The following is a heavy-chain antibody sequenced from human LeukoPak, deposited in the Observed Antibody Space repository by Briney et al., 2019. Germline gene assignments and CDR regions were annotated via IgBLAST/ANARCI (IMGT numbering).Heavy chain of an antibody. J-gene: IGHJ4*02. CDR3: ARDEYDYVWGSYRHTGFDY. V-gene: IGHV4-59*12. CDR2: IYYSGST. CDR1: GGSISSYY. Sequence: SETLSLTCTVSGGSISSYYWSWIRQPPGKGLEWIGYIYYSGSTNYNPSLKSRVTISVDTSKNQFSLKLSSVTAADTAVYYCARDEYDYVWGSYRHTGFDYWGQGTLVTVSS. D-gene: IGHD3-16*02.